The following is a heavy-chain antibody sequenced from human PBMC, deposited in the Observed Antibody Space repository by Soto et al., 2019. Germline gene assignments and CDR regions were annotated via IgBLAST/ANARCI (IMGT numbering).Heavy chain of an antibody. CDR1: GFTFSSYS. V-gene: IGHV3-21*01. CDR3: ARGSPTQEYYFDY. D-gene: IGHD3-10*01. Sequence: PGGSLRLSCAAPGFTFSSYSMNWVRQAPGKGLEWVSSISSSSSYIYYADSVKGRFTISRDNAKNSLYLQMNSLRAEDTAVYYCARGSPTQEYYFDYWGRGTLVTGSA. J-gene: IGHJ4*02. CDR2: ISSSSSYI.